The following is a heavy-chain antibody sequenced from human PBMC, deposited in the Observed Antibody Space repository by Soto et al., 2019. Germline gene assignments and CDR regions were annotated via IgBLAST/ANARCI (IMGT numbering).Heavy chain of an antibody. CDR1: EFTFNNFW. CDR3: AKGGPYYYYGMDV. D-gene: IGHD2-15*01. Sequence: PGGSLRLSCAASEFTFNNFWMTWVRQAPGKGLECVANINQDGSEKYYVNSVKGRFTISRDNAKNSLYLQMNSLRAEDMAIYYCAKGGPYYYYGMDVWGQGTTVTVSS. CDR2: INQDGSEK. V-gene: IGHV3-7*03. J-gene: IGHJ6*02.